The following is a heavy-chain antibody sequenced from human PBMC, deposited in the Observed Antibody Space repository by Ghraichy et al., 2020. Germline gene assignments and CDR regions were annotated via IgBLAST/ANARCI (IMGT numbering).Heavy chain of an antibody. CDR3: ARYRWYWDRGHFDP. J-gene: IGHJ5*02. D-gene: IGHD6-13*01. CDR2: INHSGST. Sequence: SQTLSLTCAVYGGSFSGYYWSWIRQPPGKGLEWIGEINHSGSTNYNPSLKSRVTISVDTSKNQFSLKLSSVTAADTAVYYCARYRWYWDRGHFDPWGQGTLVTVSS. CDR1: GGSFSGYY. V-gene: IGHV4-34*01.